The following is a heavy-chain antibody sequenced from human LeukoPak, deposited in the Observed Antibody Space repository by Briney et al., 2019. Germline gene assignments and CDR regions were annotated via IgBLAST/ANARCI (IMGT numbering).Heavy chain of an antibody. D-gene: IGHD6-13*01. CDR3: ARGLKQPGFDY. CDR1: GYTLTELS. Sequence: ASVKVSCKVSGYTLTELSMHWVRQAPGKGLEWMGGFDPEDGETIYAQKFQGRVTMTRDTSISTAYMELSRLRSDDTAVYYCARGLKQPGFDYWGQGTLVTVSS. J-gene: IGHJ4*02. CDR2: FDPEDGET. V-gene: IGHV1-24*01.